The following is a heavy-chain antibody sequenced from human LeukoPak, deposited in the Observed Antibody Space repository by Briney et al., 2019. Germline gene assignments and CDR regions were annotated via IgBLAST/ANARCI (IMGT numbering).Heavy chain of an antibody. V-gene: IGHV3-23*01. D-gene: IGHD6-13*01. J-gene: IGHJ6*02. Sequence: GGSLRPSCAASGFTFRSYAMSWVRQAPAKGLEWVSALTDSDSGTYYADSVKGRFTISRDNSKNTLYLQMNSLRAEDTAVYYCAKAYGYSSSWSSNYYFYGLGVWGQGTTVTVSS. CDR3: AKAYGYSSSWSSNYYFYGLGV. CDR1: GFTFRSYA. CDR2: LTDSDSGT.